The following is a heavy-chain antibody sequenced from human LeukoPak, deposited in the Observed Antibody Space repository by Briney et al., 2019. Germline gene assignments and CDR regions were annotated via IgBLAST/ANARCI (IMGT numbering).Heavy chain of an antibody. CDR1: GFTFSGYS. V-gene: IGHV3-21*05. CDR3: ARWGLAAAGPREFGP. CDR2: ISSSSSYT. Sequence: PGGSLSPSCAASGFTFSGYSMNWVRQAPGQGLDWVSYISSSSSYTNYADSVKGRFTISRDNAKNSLYLQMNSLRAEDTAVYYCARWGLAAAGPREFGPGGQGTVVTVSS. D-gene: IGHD6-13*01. J-gene: IGHJ5*02.